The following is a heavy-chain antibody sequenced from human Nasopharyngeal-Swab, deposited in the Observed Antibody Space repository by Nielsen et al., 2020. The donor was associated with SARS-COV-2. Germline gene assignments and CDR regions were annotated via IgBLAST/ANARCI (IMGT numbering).Heavy chain of an antibody. Sequence: SETLSLTCTLSASSISIYYWSWIRQSPGTGLESIGCISYSGSTNYNPSLTSRVTISVYTSKNHLSLKLSSVTAADSAVYYCARSSRDWPPKRGALDIWGQGTVVTVSS. D-gene: IGHD2-21*02. J-gene: IGHJ3*02. V-gene: IGHV4-59*01. CDR3: ARSSRDWPPKRGALDI. CDR1: ASSISIYY. CDR2: ISYSGST.